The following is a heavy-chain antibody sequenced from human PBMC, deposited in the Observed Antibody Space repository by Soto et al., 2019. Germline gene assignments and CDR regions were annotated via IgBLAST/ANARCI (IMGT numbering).Heavy chain of an antibody. CDR2: IGDDGGNE. CDR1: GFTFSRIG. V-gene: IGHV3-33*06. D-gene: IGHD3-10*01. CDR3: AKVIGLWFEGLDV. J-gene: IGHJ6*02. Sequence: QVQVVESGGGVVQPGRSLRLSCATSGFTFSRIGMHWVRKAPGKGLGWAAAIGDDGGNEHSADPVKGRFIISRDNSKNTLYLQMNSLTAEDTAVYYCAKVIGLWFEGLDVWGQGTTVTVSS.